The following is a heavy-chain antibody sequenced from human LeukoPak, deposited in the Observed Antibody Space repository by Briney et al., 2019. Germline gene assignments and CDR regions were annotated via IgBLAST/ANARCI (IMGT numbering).Heavy chain of an antibody. Sequence: ASVKVSCKASGYTFTSYGISWVRQAPGQGLEWMGWINAYNGNTNYAQKLQGRVTMTTDTSTSTAYMELRSLRSDDTAVYYCARVGYYDFWSGYSAFDYWGQGTLVTVSS. V-gene: IGHV1-18*01. J-gene: IGHJ4*02. CDR1: GYTFTSYG. D-gene: IGHD3-3*01. CDR2: INAYNGNT. CDR3: ARVGYYDFWSGYSAFDY.